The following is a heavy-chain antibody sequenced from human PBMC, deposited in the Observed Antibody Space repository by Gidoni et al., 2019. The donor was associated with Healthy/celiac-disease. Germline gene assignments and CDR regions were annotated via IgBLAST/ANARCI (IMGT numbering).Heavy chain of an antibody. V-gene: IGHV1-46*01. J-gene: IGHJ5*02. CDR2: TNPRGGGT. D-gene: IGHD2-2*02. CDR1: GYTFTRYY. CDR3: ARGHIVVVPAAIQGWFDP. Sequence: QLQLVQSGAEVKKPGASVKDSFKASGYTFTRYYMHWVLQAPGQGLEWMGITNPRGGGTSYAQKVQGRVTMTRDTYTSTGYMGLSSLRSEDTDVYCCARGHIVVVPAAIQGWFDPWGQGTLVTVSS.